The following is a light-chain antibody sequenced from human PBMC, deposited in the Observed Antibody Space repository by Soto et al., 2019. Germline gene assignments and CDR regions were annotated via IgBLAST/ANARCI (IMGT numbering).Light chain of an antibody. V-gene: IGKV2-30*01. CDR3: LPGSRWAGT. CDR1: QSLVFSDGNTY. J-gene: IGKJ1*01. CDR2: KVS. Sequence: DVVLTQSPLSLPVALGQPASISCRSSQSLVFSDGNTYLNWFQQRPGQSPRRLIYKVSNRDSGVPERFRGKGARTDFTPKIHRVEAGEVWVLLRLPGSRWAGTFRQGTKVEIK.